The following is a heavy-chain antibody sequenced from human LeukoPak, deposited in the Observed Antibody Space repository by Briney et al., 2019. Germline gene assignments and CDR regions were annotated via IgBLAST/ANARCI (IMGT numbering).Heavy chain of an antibody. CDR2: INWNGGST. D-gene: IGHD2-15*01. CDR1: GFTFDDYG. V-gene: IGHV3-20*04. J-gene: IGHJ4*02. Sequence: PGGSLRLSCAASGFTFDDYGMSWVRQAPGKGLEWVSGINWNGGSTGYADSVKGRFTISRDNAKNSLYLQMNSLRAEDTALYYCAGEWYCSGGSCYVPFDYWGQGTLVTVSS. CDR3: AGEWYCSGGSCYVPFDY.